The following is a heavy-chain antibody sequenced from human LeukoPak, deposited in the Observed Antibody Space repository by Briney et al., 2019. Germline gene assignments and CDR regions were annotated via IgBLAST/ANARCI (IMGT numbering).Heavy chain of an antibody. CDR2: IIPIFGTA. V-gene: IGHV1-69*06. J-gene: IGHJ2*01. Sequence: EASVKVSCKASGGTFSSYAISWVRQAPGQGLEWMGGIIPIFGTANYAQKFQGRVTITADKSTSTAYMELSSLRSEDTAVYYCASLRVTMFRGLLPGSLDLWGRGTRAIVSS. D-gene: IGHD3-10*01. CDR3: ASLRVTMFRGLLPGSLDL. CDR1: GGTFSSYA.